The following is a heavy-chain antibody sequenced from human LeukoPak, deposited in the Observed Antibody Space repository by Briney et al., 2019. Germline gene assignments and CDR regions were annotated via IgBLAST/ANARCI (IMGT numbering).Heavy chain of an antibody. D-gene: IGHD3-22*01. CDR1: GYTFTGYY. Sequence: ASVKVSCKASGYTFTGYYVHWVRQAPGQGLEWMGWINANSGGINYGQKFQGRVTMTRDSSISTAYMELSSLRSEDTAVYYCARDSSGPFDYWGQGTLVTVSS. CDR2: INANSGGI. V-gene: IGHV1-2*02. J-gene: IGHJ4*02. CDR3: ARDSSGPFDY.